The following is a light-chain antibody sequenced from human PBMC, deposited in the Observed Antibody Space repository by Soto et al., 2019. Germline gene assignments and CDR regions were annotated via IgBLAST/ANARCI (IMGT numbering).Light chain of an antibody. CDR2: AAS. Sequence: VLTQSPATLSLSPGESATLSCRASQNVGNNLAWYQQKSGQAPRLLIYAASDRATGVPARFSGRMSGTDFTLTSSSLEPEDFATYFCQQRSRWPRGTVGRGTKLE. CDR1: QNVGNN. CDR3: QQRSRWPRGT. V-gene: IGKV3-11*01. J-gene: IGKJ2*01.